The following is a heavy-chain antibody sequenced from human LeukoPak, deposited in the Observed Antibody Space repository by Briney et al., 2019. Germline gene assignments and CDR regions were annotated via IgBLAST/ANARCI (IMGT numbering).Heavy chain of an antibody. V-gene: IGHV1-18*01. Sequence: ASVKVSCKASGYTFTSYGTSWVRQAPGQGLEWMGWISAYNGNTNYAQKLQGRVTMTTDTSTSTAYMELRSLRSDDTAVYYCARDNVHSGYDYVPREFDYWGQGTLVTVSS. CDR1: GYTFTSYG. CDR2: ISAYNGNT. CDR3: ARDNVHSGYDYVPREFDY. J-gene: IGHJ4*02. D-gene: IGHD5-12*01.